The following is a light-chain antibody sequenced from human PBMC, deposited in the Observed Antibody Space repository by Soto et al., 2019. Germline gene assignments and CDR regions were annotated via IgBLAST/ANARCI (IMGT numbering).Light chain of an antibody. CDR3: QQLSTYPST. CDR1: QGIGSY. CDR2: AAS. J-gene: IGKJ4*01. V-gene: IGKV1-9*01. Sequence: IQLTQSPSSLSASVGDGVTITGRASQGIGSYLAWYQQKPGEAPKLLIFAASTLQSGVPSRFSGSGSGTDFTLTISSLQAEDFATYYCQQLSTYPSTFGGGTKVDIK.